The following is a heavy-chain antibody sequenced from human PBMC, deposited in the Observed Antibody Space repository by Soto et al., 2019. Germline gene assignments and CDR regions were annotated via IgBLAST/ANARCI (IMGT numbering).Heavy chain of an antibody. Sequence: TSETLSLTRTVSGDSISSYYWSWIRQPPGKGLEWIGYIYYSGSTNYNPSLKSRVTISVDTPKNQFSLKLSSVTAADTAVYYCATHPQYGPLDHWGQGTLVTVSS. CDR2: IYYSGST. V-gene: IGHV4-59*08. D-gene: IGHD4-17*01. CDR1: GDSISSYY. CDR3: ATHPQYGPLDH. J-gene: IGHJ4*02.